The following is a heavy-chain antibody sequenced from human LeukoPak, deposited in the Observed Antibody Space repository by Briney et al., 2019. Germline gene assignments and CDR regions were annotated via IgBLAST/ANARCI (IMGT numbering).Heavy chain of an antibody. Sequence: GESLKISCKGSGYSFTSYWIGWVRQMPGKGLEWMGIIYPGDSDTRYSPSFQGQVTISADKSISTAYLQWSSLKASDTAMYYCARSLYDFWSGYFGFDPWSQGTLVTVSS. D-gene: IGHD3-3*01. V-gene: IGHV5-51*01. J-gene: IGHJ5*02. CDR1: GYSFTSYW. CDR2: IYPGDSDT. CDR3: ARSLYDFWSGYFGFDP.